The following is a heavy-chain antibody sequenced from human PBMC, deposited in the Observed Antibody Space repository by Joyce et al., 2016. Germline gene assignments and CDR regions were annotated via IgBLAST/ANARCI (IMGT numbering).Heavy chain of an antibody. D-gene: IGHD2-2*01. CDR3: ARAPRCSSTTCYSWIGP. J-gene: IGHJ5*02. CDR2: INTIGNP. Sequence: QVQLVQSGAEMKMPGASVIVSCKTSGYPFSTSVVHWLRQAPGQGLEWMGWINTIGNPNYAQKFQGRVSMMTDTSTSTAYMELRSLRSDDTAIYYCARAPRCSSTTCYSWIGPWGQESPVTVSS. V-gene: IGHV1-18*01. CDR1: GYPFSTSV.